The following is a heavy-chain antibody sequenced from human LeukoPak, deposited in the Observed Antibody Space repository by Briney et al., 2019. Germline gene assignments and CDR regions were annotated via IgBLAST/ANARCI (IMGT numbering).Heavy chain of an antibody. CDR2: IYYSGST. V-gene: IGHV4-39*01. D-gene: IGHD5-18*01. CDR3: ARRQTGYSLI. Sequence: SETLSLTCTVSGGSISSSSYYWGWIRQPPGKGPEWIGSIYYSGSTYYNPSLKSRVTISVDTSKNQFSLKLSSVTAADTAVYYCARRQTGYSLIWGQGTMVTVSS. CDR1: GGSISSSSYY. J-gene: IGHJ3*02.